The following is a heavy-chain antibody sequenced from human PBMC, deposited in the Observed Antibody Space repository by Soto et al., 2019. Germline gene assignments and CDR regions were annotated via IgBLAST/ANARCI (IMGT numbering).Heavy chain of an antibody. D-gene: IGHD2-15*01. CDR3: ARDIDMYYYGMDV. J-gene: IGHJ6*02. CDR1: GFTVSSNY. Sequence: GGSLRLSCAASGFTVSSNYMSWVRQAPGKGLEWVSVIYSGGSTYYADSVKGRFTISRDNSKNTLYLQMNSLRAEDTAVYYCARDIDMYYYGMDVCGQGTTVTVSS. CDR2: IYSGGST. V-gene: IGHV3-53*01.